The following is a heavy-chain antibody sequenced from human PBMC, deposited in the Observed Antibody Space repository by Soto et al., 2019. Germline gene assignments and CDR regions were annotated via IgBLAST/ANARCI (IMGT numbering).Heavy chain of an antibody. J-gene: IGHJ6*02. CDR2: IKQDGSEK. Sequence: SGGSLRLSCAASGFTFSSYWMSWVRQAPGKGLEWVANIKQDGSEKYYVDSVKGLFTISRDNAKNSLYLQMNSLRAEDTAVYYCAREGIFGDFWSGMPSGYYGMDVWGQGTTVTVSS. V-gene: IGHV3-7*03. CDR3: AREGIFGDFWSGMPSGYYGMDV. CDR1: GFTFSSYW. D-gene: IGHD3-3*01.